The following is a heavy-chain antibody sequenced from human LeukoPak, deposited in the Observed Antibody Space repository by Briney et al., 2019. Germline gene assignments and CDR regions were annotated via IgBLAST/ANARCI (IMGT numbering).Heavy chain of an antibody. CDR2: ISSSGYTI. V-gene: IGHV3-11*01. J-gene: IGHJ4*02. Sequence: GGSLRLSCAASGFIFSDYYITWIRQAPGKGLEWVSYISSSGYTIYYADSVKGRFTISRDNTKNSLYLQMNSLRAGDTAVYYCAKWRNSWYYFDDWGQGTLVTVSS. CDR1: GFIFSDYY. CDR3: AKWRNSWYYFDD. D-gene: IGHD6-13*01.